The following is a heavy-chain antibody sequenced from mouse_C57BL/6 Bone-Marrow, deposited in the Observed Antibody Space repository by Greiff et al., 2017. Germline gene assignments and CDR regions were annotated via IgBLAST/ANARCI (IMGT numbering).Heavy chain of an antibody. CDR3: AAQFITTVVEGFAY. CDR1: GYTFTSYW. V-gene: IGHV1-7*01. Sequence: VQLQQSGAELAKPGASVKLSCKASGYTFTSYWMHWVKQRPGQGLEWIGYINPSSGSTKYNQKFKDKATLTADKSSSTAYMQLSSLTSEDSAVXYCAAQFITTVVEGFAYWGQGTLVTVSA. J-gene: IGHJ3*01. D-gene: IGHD1-1*01. CDR2: INPSSGST.